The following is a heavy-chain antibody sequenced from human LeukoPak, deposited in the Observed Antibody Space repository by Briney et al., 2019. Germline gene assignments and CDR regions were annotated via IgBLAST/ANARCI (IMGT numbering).Heavy chain of an antibody. V-gene: IGHV3-23*01. CDR3: ARGPIQPPSNYYYMAV. Sequence: GGSLRLSCAASGFTFSSYAMSWVRQAPGKGLEWVSAISGSGGSTYYADSVKGRFTISRDNSKNTLFLQMDSLRAEDTAVYYCARGPIQPPSNYYYMAVWGKGTTVTVSS. CDR1: GFTFSSYA. CDR2: ISGSGGST. J-gene: IGHJ6*03. D-gene: IGHD1-14*01.